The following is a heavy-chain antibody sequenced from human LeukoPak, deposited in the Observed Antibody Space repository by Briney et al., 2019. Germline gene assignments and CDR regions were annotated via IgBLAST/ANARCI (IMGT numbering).Heavy chain of an antibody. J-gene: IGHJ4*02. CDR1: GYTFTSYG. V-gene: IGHV1-18*01. Sequence: ASVKVSCKASGYTFTSYGISWVRQAPGQGLEWMGCISAYNGNTNYAQKLQGRVTMTTDTSTSTAYMELRSLRSDDTAVYYCARDQAGYCSSTSCPIDYWGQGTLVTVSS. D-gene: IGHD2-2*01. CDR3: ARDQAGYCSSTSCPIDY. CDR2: ISAYNGNT.